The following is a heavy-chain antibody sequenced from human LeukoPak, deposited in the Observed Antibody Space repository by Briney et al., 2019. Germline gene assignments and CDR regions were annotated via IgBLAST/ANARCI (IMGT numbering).Heavy chain of an antibody. CDR2: INPNSGGT. CDR3: ARDKGIAGSNWFDP. V-gene: IGHV1-2*02. D-gene: IGHD6-13*01. J-gene: IGHJ5*02. CDR1: GYTFNGYY. Sequence: ASVKVSCKASGYTFNGYYMPWVRQAPGQGLEWMGWINPNSGGTNYAQKFQGRVTMTRDTSISTAYMELSRLRSDDTAVYYCARDKGIAGSNWFDPWGQGTLVTVSS.